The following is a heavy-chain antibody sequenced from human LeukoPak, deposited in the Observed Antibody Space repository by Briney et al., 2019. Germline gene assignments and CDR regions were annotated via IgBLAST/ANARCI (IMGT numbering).Heavy chain of an antibody. CDR1: GFSLNTRRVG. Sequence: ESGPTLVKPTQTLTLTCTFSGFSLNTRRVGVGWIRQPPGKALEWLSLIYWHDKEYFSPSLHNRLSITKDASKNQVVLTMTNMAPGNTPTYSCPLDPPPSRKYSQPWGQGP. CDR3: PLDPPPSRKYSQP. V-gene: IGHV2-5*01. CDR2: IYWHDKE. J-gene: IGHJ1*01.